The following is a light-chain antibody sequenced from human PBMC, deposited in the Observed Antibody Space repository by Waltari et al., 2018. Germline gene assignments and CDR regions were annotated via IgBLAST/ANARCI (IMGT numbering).Light chain of an antibody. CDR2: WAS. CDR3: QQYYSTPPT. Sequence: DIVMTQSPDSLAVSLGERATINCKSSQSLLWSFNNNNYLAWYQQKPGQPPKLLIHWASTREAGVPDRLSGSGSGADFTLTISSLQAEDVAVYYCQQYYSTPPTFGQGTKLEIK. V-gene: IGKV4-1*01. J-gene: IGKJ2*01. CDR1: QSLLWSFNNNNY.